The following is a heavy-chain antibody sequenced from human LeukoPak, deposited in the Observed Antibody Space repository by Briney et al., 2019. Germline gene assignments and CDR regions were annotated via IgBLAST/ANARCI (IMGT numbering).Heavy chain of an antibody. CDR3: ASDYYDSSGYTYYFAH. J-gene: IGHJ4*02. D-gene: IGHD3-22*01. V-gene: IGHV4-31*03. CDR2: IYYSGST. CDR1: GGSISSGGYD. Sequence: PSQTLSLTCTVSGGSISSGGYDWGWIRQHPGKGLEWIGYIYYSGSTYYNPSLKSRVTISVDTSKNQFSLKLSSVTAADTAVYYCASDYYDSSGYTYYFAHWGQGTLVTVSS.